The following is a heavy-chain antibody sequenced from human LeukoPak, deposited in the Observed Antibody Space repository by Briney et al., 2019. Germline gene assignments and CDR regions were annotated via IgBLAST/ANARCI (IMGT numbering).Heavy chain of an antibody. D-gene: IGHD1-26*01. CDR2: IRSKADSYAT. CDR1: GFTFSNYG. Sequence: GGSLRLSCAASGFTFSNYGMHWVRQASGKGLEWVGHIRSKADSYATVYAASVKGRFTITRDDSENTAYLQMNSLRAEDTAVYYCAKGSIVGATSYYYLDVWGTGTTVTVSS. V-gene: IGHV3-73*01. CDR3: AKGSIVGATSYYYLDV. J-gene: IGHJ6*03.